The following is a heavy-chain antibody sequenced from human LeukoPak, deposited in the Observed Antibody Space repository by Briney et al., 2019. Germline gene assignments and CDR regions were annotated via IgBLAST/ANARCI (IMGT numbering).Heavy chain of an antibody. CDR3: ARLTVVAPENRDY. V-gene: IGHV3-74*01. J-gene: IGHJ4*02. D-gene: IGHD4-23*01. CDR2: IKSDGSST. Sequence: GGALGLSCGGSGFPFSSYWRDWGRQGPGKGRGGVSRIKSDGSSTSYADSVKGRFTISRDNAKSTLYLQMDSLRAEDTAVYYCARLTVVAPENRDYWGQGTLVTASS. CDR1: GFPFSSYW.